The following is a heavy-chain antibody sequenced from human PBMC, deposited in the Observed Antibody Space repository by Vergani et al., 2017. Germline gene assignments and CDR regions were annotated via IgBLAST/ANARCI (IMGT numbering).Heavy chain of an antibody. CDR2: INHSGST. D-gene: IGHD3-10*01. J-gene: IGHJ4*02. CDR1: GGSFSGYY. V-gene: IGHV4-34*01. CDR3: ATYLWFGGQLVY. Sequence: QVQLQQWGAGLLKPSETLSLTCAVYGGSFSGYYWSWIRQPPGKGLEWIGEINHSGSTNYNPSLKSRVTISVDTSKNQFSLKLSSVTAADTAVYYCATYLWFGGQLVYWGQGTLVTVSS.